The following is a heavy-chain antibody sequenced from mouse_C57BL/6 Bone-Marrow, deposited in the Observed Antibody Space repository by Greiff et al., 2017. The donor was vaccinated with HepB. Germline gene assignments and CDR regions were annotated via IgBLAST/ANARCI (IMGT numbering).Heavy chain of an antibody. CDR1: GFTFSSYA. Sequence: VMLVESGEGLVKPGGSLKLSCAASGFTFSSYAMSWVRQTPEKRLEWVAYISSGGDYSYYADTVKGRFTISRDNARNTLYLQMSSLKSEDTAMYYCTRVYDYDDGYAMDYWGQGTSVTVSS. CDR3: TRVYDYDDGYAMDY. CDR2: ISSGGDYS. V-gene: IGHV5-9-1*02. D-gene: IGHD2-4*01. J-gene: IGHJ4*01.